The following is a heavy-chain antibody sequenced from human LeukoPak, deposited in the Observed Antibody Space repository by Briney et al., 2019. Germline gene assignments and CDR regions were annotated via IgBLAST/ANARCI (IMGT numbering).Heavy chain of an antibody. CDR1: GGPFGVYY. D-gene: IGHD3-10*01. CDR2: INHSGST. V-gene: IGHV4-34*01. J-gene: IGHJ4*02. CDR3: AGPGAGDLDY. Sequence: PSETLSLTCAVYGGPFGVYYWSWVRQPPGKGLEWIGEINHSGSTNYNPSLKSRVTISVDTSKNHFSLKLSSVTAADTAAYYCAGPGAGDLDYWGQGTLVTVSS.